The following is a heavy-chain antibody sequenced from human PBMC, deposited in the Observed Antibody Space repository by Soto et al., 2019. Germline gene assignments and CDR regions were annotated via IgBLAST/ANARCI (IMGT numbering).Heavy chain of an antibody. CDR2: ISSSSSYT. D-gene: IGHD3-22*01. CDR3: ARADAVVVVHPHYYGMDV. V-gene: IGHV3-11*06. J-gene: IGHJ6*02. CDR1: GFTFSDYY. Sequence: QVQLVESGGGLVKPGGSLRLSCAASGFTFSDYYMSWIRQAPGKGLEWVSYISSSSSYTNYADSVKGRFTISRDNAKNSLYLQMNSLSPEDAAVYYCARADAVVVVHPHYYGMDVWGQGTTVTVSS.